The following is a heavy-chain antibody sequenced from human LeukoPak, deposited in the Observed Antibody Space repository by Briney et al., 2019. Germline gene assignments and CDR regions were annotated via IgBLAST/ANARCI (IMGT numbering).Heavy chain of an antibody. Sequence: GGSLRLSCAASGFTFSSYEMNWVRQAPGKGLEWVSYNSSSGSTIYYADSVKGRFTISRDNAKNSLYLQMNSLRAEDTAVYYCARVGPGYCSGGSCYQYYYMDVWGKGTTVTVSS. J-gene: IGHJ6*03. CDR3: ARVGPGYCSGGSCYQYYYMDV. CDR2: NSSSGSTI. V-gene: IGHV3-48*03. CDR1: GFTFSSYE. D-gene: IGHD2-15*01.